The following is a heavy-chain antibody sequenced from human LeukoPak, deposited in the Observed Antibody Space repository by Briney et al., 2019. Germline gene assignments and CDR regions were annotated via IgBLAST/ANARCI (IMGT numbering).Heavy chain of an antibody. V-gene: IGHV3-33*08. Sequence: GRSLRLSCAASGFTFSSYGMHWVRQAPGRGLEWVAYIRYDGSHKYYIDSVKGRFTISRDNSKNTLYLQMNSLRAEDTAVYYCARRAGAYSHPYDYWGQGTLVTVSS. J-gene: IGHJ4*02. CDR3: ARRAGAYSHPYDY. CDR1: GFTFSSYG. D-gene: IGHD4/OR15-4a*01. CDR2: IRYDGSHK.